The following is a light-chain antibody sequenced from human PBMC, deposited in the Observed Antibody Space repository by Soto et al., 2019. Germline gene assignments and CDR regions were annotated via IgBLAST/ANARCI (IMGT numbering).Light chain of an antibody. CDR1: QSVLYSSNNKNY. CDR3: QQYYSTPIT. V-gene: IGKV4-1*01. CDR2: WAS. Sequence: DIVITQSPYSLAVSLVERATINCKSSQSVLYSSNNKNYLAWYQQKPGQPPKLLIYWASTRESGVPDRFSGSGSGTDFTLTISSLQAEDVAVYYCQQYYSTPITFGQGTRLEIK. J-gene: IGKJ5*01.